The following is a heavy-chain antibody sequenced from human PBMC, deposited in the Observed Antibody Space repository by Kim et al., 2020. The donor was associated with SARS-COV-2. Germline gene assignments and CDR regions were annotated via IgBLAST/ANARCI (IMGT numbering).Heavy chain of an antibody. CDR3: VRGVDY. J-gene: IGHJ4*02. Sequence: SNSGSTNYTPSLKSRVTISVDTSKNQFSLRLSSVTAADTAVYYCVRGVDYWGQGTLVTVSS. CDR2: SNSGST. V-gene: IGHV4-59*09.